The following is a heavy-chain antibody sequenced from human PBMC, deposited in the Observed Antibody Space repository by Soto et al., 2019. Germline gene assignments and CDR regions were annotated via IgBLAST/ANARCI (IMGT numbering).Heavy chain of an antibody. J-gene: IGHJ6*02. Sequence: GGSLRLSCAASGFTISGYAMHWVRQAPGKGLEWVAVISYDGSNKYYADSVKGRFTISRDNSKNTLYLQMNSLRAEDTAVYYCARVGPRFLEWLPPLFYYYYGMDVWGQGTTVTV. CDR1: GFTISGYA. CDR3: ARVGPRFLEWLPPLFYYYYGMDV. D-gene: IGHD3-3*01. V-gene: IGHV3-30-3*01. CDR2: ISYDGSNK.